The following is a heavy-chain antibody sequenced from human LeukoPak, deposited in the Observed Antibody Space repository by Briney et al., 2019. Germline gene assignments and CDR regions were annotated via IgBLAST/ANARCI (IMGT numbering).Heavy chain of an antibody. J-gene: IGHJ4*02. CDR1: GFMFRSYA. CDR2: ISGSGGRT. Sequence: PGGSLSLSCAASGFMFRSYAMSWVRQAPGKGLEWVSVISGSGGRTYYADSVKGRLTISRDNSKNTLYLQMNSLRVEDTAVYYCAKDLCTSITYGGCGFDDWGQGALVTVSS. V-gene: IGHV3-23*01. CDR3: AKDLCTSITYGGCGFDD. D-gene: IGHD2-2*01.